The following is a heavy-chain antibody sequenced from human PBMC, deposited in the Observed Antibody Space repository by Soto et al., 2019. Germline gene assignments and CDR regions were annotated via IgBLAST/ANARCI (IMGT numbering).Heavy chain of an antibody. CDR3: AKPAWSIAAALGWFDP. CDR1: GFTFSSYA. Sequence: EVQLLESGGGLVQPGGSLRLSCAASGFTFSSYAMSWVRQAPGKGLEWVSAISGSGGSTYYADSVKGRFTISRDNSKNTLYLQMNSLRAEDTAVYYCAKPAWSIAAALGWFDPWGQGTLVTVSS. D-gene: IGHD6-13*01. V-gene: IGHV3-23*01. CDR2: ISGSGGST. J-gene: IGHJ5*02.